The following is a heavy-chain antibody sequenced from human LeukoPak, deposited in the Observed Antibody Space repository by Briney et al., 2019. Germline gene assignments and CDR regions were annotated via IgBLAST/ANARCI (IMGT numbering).Heavy chain of an antibody. Sequence: PSETLFLTCTVSGGSISSYYWSWSRQPPGKGLEWIGYINYSGSTNYNPSLKSRVTISVDTSRNQFSLKLTSVTAADTAVYYCARATDSNGWLFDYWGQGTLVTVSS. J-gene: IGHJ4*02. CDR3: ARATDSNGWLFDY. CDR2: INYSGST. D-gene: IGHD6-19*01. V-gene: IGHV4-59*01. CDR1: GGSISSYY.